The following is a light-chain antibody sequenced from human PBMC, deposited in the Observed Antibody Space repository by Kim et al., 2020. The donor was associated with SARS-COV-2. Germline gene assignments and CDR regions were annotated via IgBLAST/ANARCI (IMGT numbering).Light chain of an antibody. Sequence: SYELTQDPAVSVTLGQTVRITCQGDSLRRYYASWYQQKPGQAPILVFYSYDTRPSGIPDRFSGSTSGNTASLTITGAQAEDEADYYCNSRDGNGDQFVFG. CDR1: SLRRYY. J-gene: IGLJ1*01. CDR3: NSRDGNGDQFV. V-gene: IGLV3-19*01. CDR2: SYD.